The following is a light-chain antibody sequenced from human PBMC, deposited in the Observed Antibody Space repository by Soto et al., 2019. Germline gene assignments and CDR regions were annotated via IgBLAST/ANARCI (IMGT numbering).Light chain of an antibody. Sequence: EIVMTQSPVALSVSPGESAALSCRASQSVGRNFACNQQRRGQPPRVLIYGPTTKATGVPARLSGSGSGTAFTLTISSLQSEDFAVYYSQQYNKWPYTFGQGTRLEIK. J-gene: IGKJ2*01. CDR2: GPT. V-gene: IGKV3-15*01. CDR3: QQYNKWPYT. CDR1: QSVGRN.